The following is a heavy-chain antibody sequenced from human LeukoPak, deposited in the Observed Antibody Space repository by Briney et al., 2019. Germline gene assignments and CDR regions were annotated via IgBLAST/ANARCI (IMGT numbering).Heavy chain of an antibody. D-gene: IGHD3-10*01. CDR3: TRPYYYGSGSTPH. CDR2: INSDGSNK. CDR1: GFTFSTYW. V-gene: IGHV3-74*01. Sequence: GGSLRLSCAVSGFTFSTYWMHWVRQAPGKGLVWVSLINSDGSNKIYADSVKGRFTISRDNAKNTLYLQMNSLRAEDTAVYYCTRPYYYGSGSTPHWSQGTLVTVSS. J-gene: IGHJ4*02.